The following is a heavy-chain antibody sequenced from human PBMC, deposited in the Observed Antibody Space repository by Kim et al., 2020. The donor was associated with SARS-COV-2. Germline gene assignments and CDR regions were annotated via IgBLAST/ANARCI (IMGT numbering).Heavy chain of an antibody. D-gene: IGHD3-3*01. CDR1: GGSFSGYY. CDR2: INHSGST. J-gene: IGHJ6*02. V-gene: IGHV4-34*01. CDR3: ARGRARFLEWPSMGNYYYYYGMDV. Sequence: SETLSLTCAVYGGSFSGYYWSWIRQPPGKGLEWIGEINHSGSTNYNPSLKSRVTISVDTSKNQFSLKLSSVTAADTAVYYCARGRARFLEWPSMGNYYYYYGMDVWGQGTTVTVSS.